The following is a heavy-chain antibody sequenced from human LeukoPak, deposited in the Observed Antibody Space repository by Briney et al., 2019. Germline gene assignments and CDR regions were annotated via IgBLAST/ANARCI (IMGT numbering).Heavy chain of an antibody. D-gene: IGHD3-10*01. J-gene: IGHJ4*02. CDR3: ARGLLWFGGLLSYYFDY. V-gene: IGHV1-2*02. CDR2: INPNSGGT. Sequence: ASVKVSCKASGYTFTGYYMHWVRQAPGQGLGWMGWINPNSGGTNYAQKFQGRVTMTRDTSISTAYMELSRLRSDDTAVYYCARGLLWFGGLLSYYFDYWGQGTLVTVSS. CDR1: GYTFTGYY.